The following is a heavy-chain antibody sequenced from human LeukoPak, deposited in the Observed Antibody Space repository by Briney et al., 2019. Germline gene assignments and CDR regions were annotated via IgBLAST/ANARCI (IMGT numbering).Heavy chain of an antibody. CDR1: GYTFTSYG. V-gene: IGHV1-18*01. Sequence: ASVKVSCKASGYTFTSYGISWVRQAPGQGLEWMGWISAYNGNTNYAQKLQGRVTMTTDTSTSTAYMELRSLRSDDTAVYYCARLVSSPYCSGGSCYDNWFDLWGQGTLVTVSS. CDR3: ARLVSSPYCSGGSCYDNWFDL. CDR2: ISAYNGNT. J-gene: IGHJ5*02. D-gene: IGHD2-15*01.